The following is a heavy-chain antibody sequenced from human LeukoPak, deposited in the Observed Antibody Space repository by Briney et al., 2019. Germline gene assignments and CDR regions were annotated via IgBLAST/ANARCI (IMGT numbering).Heavy chain of an antibody. J-gene: IGHJ4*02. CDR3: ARALDRGYSYGYSFDY. Sequence: ASVKVSCKASGYTFIGYYLHWVRQAPGQGLEWMGRIIPILGIANYAQKFQGRVTITADKSTSTAYMELSSLRSEDTAVYYCARALDRGYSYGYSFDYWGQGTLVTVSS. CDR1: GYTFIGYY. V-gene: IGHV1-69*04. CDR2: IIPILGIA. D-gene: IGHD5-18*01.